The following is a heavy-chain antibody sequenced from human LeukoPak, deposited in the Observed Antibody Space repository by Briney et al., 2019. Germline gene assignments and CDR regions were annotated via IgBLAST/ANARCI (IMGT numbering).Heavy chain of an antibody. V-gene: IGHV4-30-4*08. D-gene: IGHD3-16*02. CDR2: IDYSGST. Sequence: SETLSLTCTVSGGSISSGDYYWSWIRQPPGRGLEWIGYIDYSGSTYYNPSLKSRVTISVDTSKNQFSLKLSSVTAADTAVYYCARDARYYDYVWGSYRYTEDAFDIWGQGTMVTVSS. J-gene: IGHJ3*02. CDR1: GGSISSGDYY. CDR3: ARDARYYDYVWGSYRYTEDAFDI.